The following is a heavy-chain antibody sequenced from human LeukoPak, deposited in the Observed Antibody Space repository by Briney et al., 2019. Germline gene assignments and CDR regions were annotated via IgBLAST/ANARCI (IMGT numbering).Heavy chain of an antibody. J-gene: IGHJ4*02. Sequence: GGSLRLSCAASGFTFSSYSMLWVRQAPGKGLEWVSYISSSSSTIYYADSVKGRFTISRDNAKNSLYLQMNTLRAEDTAVYYCARESESYDSTGSTFNFWGQGTLVTVSS. V-gene: IGHV3-48*01. CDR3: ARESESYDSTGSTFNF. CDR2: ISSSSSTI. D-gene: IGHD3-22*01. CDR1: GFTFSSYS.